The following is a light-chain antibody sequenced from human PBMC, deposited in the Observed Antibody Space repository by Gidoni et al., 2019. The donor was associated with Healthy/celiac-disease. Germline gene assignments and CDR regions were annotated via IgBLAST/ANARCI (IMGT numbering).Light chain of an antibody. Sequence: EIQLPQSPSFLSASVGDRVTITCRASQGISSYLAWYQQKPGKAPKLLIYAASTLQSGVPSRFSGSGSGTEFTLTISSLQPEDFATYYCQQLNSYRVTFGPGTKVDIK. CDR3: QQLNSYRVT. V-gene: IGKV1-9*01. J-gene: IGKJ3*01. CDR1: QGISSY. CDR2: AAS.